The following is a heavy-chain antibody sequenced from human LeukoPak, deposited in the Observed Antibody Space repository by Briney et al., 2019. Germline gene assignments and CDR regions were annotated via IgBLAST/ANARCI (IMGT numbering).Heavy chain of an antibody. CDR2: IYPRDGST. Sequence: ASVKVSCKASGYTFTSNYIHWVRQAPGQGLEWMGMIYPRDGSTIYAQKFQGRVTMTEDTSTDTAYMELSSLRSEDTAVYYCATIGYCTNGVCPDYWGQGTLVTVSS. J-gene: IGHJ4*02. V-gene: IGHV1-46*01. D-gene: IGHD2-8*01. CDR1: GYTFTSNY. CDR3: ATIGYCTNGVCPDY.